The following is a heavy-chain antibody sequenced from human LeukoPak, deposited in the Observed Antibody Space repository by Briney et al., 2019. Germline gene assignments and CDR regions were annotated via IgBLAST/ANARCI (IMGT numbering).Heavy chain of an antibody. CDR2: ISYDGSNK. J-gene: IGHJ4*02. V-gene: IGHV3-30*04. CDR1: AFTFSSYA. CDR3: ARGSGTANTGLDY. D-gene: IGHD1-14*01. Sequence: GGSLRLSCAASAFTFSSYAMYWVRRAPGKGLEWVAIISYDGSNKYYADSVKGRFTISRDNSKNTLYLQMNSLRAEDTAVYYCARGSGTANTGLDYWGQGTLVTVSS.